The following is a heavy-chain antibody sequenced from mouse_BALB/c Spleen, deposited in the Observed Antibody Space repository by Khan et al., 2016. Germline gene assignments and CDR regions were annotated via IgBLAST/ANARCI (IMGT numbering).Heavy chain of an antibody. CDR2: INTETGEP. V-gene: IGHV9-2-1*01. CDR3: ASRDYYYYFYYFDY. Sequence: QIQLVQSGPELKKPGETVKISCKASGYTFTDYSLHWVKQAPGQGLKWMGWINTETGEPTSADDFKGRFAFSLETSASTDYLQIHILNNEDTATDVWASRDYYYYFYYFDYWGQGTTLTVSS. J-gene: IGHJ2*01. D-gene: IGHD1-1*01. CDR1: GYTFTDYS.